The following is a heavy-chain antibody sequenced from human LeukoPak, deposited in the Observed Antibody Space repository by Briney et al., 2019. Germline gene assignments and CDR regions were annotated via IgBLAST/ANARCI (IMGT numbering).Heavy chain of an antibody. V-gene: IGHV3-30*02. D-gene: IGHD5-24*01. CDR3: ARARRDGYNLRY. CDR1: GFTFSSYG. J-gene: IGHJ4*02. CDR2: IRYDGSNK. Sequence: PGGSLRLSCAASGFTFSSYGMHWVRQAPGKGLEWVAFIRYDGSNKYYADSVKGRFTISRDNAKNSLYLQMNSLRAEDTAVYYCARARRDGYNLRYWGQGTLVTVSS.